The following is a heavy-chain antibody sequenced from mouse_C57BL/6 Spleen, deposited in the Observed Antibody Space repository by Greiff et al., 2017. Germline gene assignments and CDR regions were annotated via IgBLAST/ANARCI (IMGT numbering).Heavy chain of an antibody. CDR3: ARDKKAITTVAYYFDY. J-gene: IGHJ2*01. V-gene: IGHV5-4*01. D-gene: IGHD1-1*01. CDR2: ISDGGSYT. Sequence: EVKVVESGGGLVKPGGSLKLSCAASGFTFSSYAMSWVRQTPEKRLEWVATISDGGSYTYYPDNVKGRFTISRDNAKNNLYLQMSHLKSEDTAMYYCARDKKAITTVAYYFDYWGQAPLSQSPQ. CDR1: GFTFSSYA.